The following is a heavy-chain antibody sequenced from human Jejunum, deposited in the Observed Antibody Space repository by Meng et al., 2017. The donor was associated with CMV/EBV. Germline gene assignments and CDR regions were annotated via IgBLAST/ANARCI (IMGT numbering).Heavy chain of an antibody. Sequence: QVQLQEPCPGLVRPSGTLSLTCTVSDGSISSYYWSWIRQSAGKGLEWIGRIHTSGTTNYNPSLKSRVTLSLDTSKDQFSLKLTSVTAADTAVYYCAREKSSCTSSTCYGVDSWGQGTLVTVSS. D-gene: IGHD2-2*01. J-gene: IGHJ4*02. V-gene: IGHV4-4*07. CDR1: DGSISSYY. CDR2: IHTSGTT. CDR3: AREKSSCTSSTCYGVDS.